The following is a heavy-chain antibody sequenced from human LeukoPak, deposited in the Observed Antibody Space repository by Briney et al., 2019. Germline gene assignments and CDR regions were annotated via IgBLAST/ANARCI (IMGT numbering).Heavy chain of an antibody. CDR2: ISAYNGNT. Sequence: ASVKVSCKASGYTFTSYGISWVRQAPGQGLEWMGWISAYNGNTNYAQKLQGRVTITTDESTSTAYMELSSLRSEDTAVYYCARVPKMATRVFDIWGQGTMVTVSS. D-gene: IGHD5-24*01. CDR3: ARVPKMATRVFDI. J-gene: IGHJ3*02. CDR1: GYTFTSYG. V-gene: IGHV1-18*01.